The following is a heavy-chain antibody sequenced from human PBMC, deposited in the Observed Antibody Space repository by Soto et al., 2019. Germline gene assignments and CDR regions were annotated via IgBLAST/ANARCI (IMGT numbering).Heavy chain of an antibody. CDR1: GFTFRHYA. V-gene: IGHV3-30-3*01. CDR2: MSKNGSNK. J-gene: IGHJ6*02. D-gene: IGHD3-10*01. CDR3: ARDSGGAYNYAMDV. Sequence: QVQLVESGGDVVQPGRSLRLSCAGSGFTFRHYAMHWVRQAPGKGLEWVAIMSKNGSNKYYSDSVKGRFTISRDNSKNTLYLQMNSLRAADTAVFYWARDSGGAYNYAMDVWGQGTTVTVSS.